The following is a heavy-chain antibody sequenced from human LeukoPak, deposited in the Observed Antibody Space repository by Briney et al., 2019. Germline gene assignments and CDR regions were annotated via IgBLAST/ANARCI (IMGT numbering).Heavy chain of an antibody. J-gene: IGHJ3*02. CDR1: GYTFTNFG. CDR2: ISVYNGNT. CDR3: ARAGGWAREDYKDDAFHI. D-gene: IGHD6-19*01. Sequence: EASVKVSCKASGYTFTNFGISWVRQAPGQGLEWLGWISVYNGNTNYTQKLQGRVTMTTDTSTNTAYMAVGSLRSDDTAVYYCARAGGWAREDYKDDAFHIWGQGTMVTVSS. V-gene: IGHV1-18*01.